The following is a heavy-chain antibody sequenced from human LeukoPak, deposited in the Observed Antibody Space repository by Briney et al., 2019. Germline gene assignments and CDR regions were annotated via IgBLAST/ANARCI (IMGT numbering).Heavy chain of an antibody. J-gene: IGHJ6*03. CDR1: GGSISSYY. CDR2: IFPSGSA. Sequence: SETLSLTCTVSGGSISSYYWSWIRQSPVKGLEWIGYIFPSGSAFYNPSLESRVTISLDTSENQFSLTLSSVAAADTAVYYCARRNHYFYYMDVWGKGTTVTVSS. CDR3: ARRNHYFYYMDV. V-gene: IGHV4-4*09.